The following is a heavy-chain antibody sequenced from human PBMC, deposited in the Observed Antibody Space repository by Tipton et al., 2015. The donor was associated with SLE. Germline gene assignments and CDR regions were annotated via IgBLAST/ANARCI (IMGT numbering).Heavy chain of an antibody. J-gene: IGHJ4*02. Sequence: QLVQSGAEVKKPGASVKVSCKTSGYIFTGYYMHWVRQAPGQGLEWMGRINPNSDGTNYAQKFRGRVTMTRDTSISTAYMELSRLRSDDTAVYYCAGSSGGSRASFDYWGQGTLVTVSS. V-gene: IGHV1-2*06. CDR2: INPNSDGT. D-gene: IGHD2-15*01. CDR1: GYIFTGYY. CDR3: AGSSGGSRASFDY.